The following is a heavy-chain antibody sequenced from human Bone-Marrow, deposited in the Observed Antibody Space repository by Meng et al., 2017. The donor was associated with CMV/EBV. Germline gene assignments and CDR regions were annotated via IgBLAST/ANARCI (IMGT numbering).Heavy chain of an antibody. CDR1: GVSVTSGSYY. CDR2: IFYSGST. V-gene: IGHV4-61*01. D-gene: IGHD6-19*01. Sequence: SETLSLTCFVSGVSVTSGSYYWNWIRQPPGRGLEWIGYIFYSGSTNYNPSLKGRVTISVDTSKNQFSLKLRSVTAADTAVYYCARVNSSGWTYYFDYWGQGTLVTVSS. J-gene: IGHJ4*02. CDR3: ARVNSSGWTYYFDY.